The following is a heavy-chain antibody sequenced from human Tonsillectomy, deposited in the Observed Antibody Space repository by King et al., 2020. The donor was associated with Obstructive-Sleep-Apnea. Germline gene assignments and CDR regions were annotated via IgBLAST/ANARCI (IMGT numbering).Heavy chain of an antibody. CDR1: GYNLSTYV. J-gene: IGHJ5*02. V-gene: IGHV7-4-1*02. CDR2: IDPNTGNP. Sequence: VQLVESGAELRKPGASVKVSCKASGYNLSTYVINWVRQAPGQGLEWMGWIDPNTGNPTYAQGLTRRFVFSLDTSVSTAYLQISSLRTEDTAVYYCARGRSWFDPWGQGTLVTVSS. CDR3: ARGRSWFDP.